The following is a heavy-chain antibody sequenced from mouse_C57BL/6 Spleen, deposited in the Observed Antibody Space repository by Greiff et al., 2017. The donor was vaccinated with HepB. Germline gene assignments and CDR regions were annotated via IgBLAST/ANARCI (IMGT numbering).Heavy chain of an antibody. V-gene: IGHV1-9*01. D-gene: IGHD1-1*01. CDR1: GYTFTGYW. J-gene: IGHJ3*01. CDR2: ILPGSGST. CDR3: ARFFYYDGSSDEGFAY. Sequence: VQLQQSGAELMKPGASVKLSCKAPGYTFTGYWIEWVKQRPGHGLEWIGEILPGSGSTNYNEKFKGKATFTADTSSNTAYMQLSSQTTEDSAIYYCARFFYYDGSSDEGFAYWGQGTLVTVSA.